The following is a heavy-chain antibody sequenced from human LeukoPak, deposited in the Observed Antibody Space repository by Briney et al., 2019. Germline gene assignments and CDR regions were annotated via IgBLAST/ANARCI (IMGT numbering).Heavy chain of an antibody. V-gene: IGHV5-51*01. Sequence: GESLKISCKGSGYIFTSYWIGWVRQMPGKGLEWMGIIYPGDSDTRYSPSFQGQVTISADKSISTAYLQWSSLKASDTAMYYCARHLRGYCSSTSCPWYFDYWGQGTLVTVSS. CDR2: IYPGDSDT. D-gene: IGHD2-2*01. J-gene: IGHJ4*02. CDR3: ARHLRGYCSSTSCPWYFDY. CDR1: GYIFTSYW.